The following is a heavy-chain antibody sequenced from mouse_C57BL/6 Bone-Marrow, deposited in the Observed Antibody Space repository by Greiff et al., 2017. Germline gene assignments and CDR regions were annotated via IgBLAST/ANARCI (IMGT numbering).Heavy chain of an antibody. J-gene: IGHJ2*01. V-gene: IGHV5-6*01. CDR3: ARHVIYYGSFYYFDY. Sequence: EVQLMESGGDLVKPGGSLKLSCAASGFTFSSYGMSWVRQTPDKRLEWVATISSGGSYTYYPDSVKGRFTISRDNAKNTLYLQMSSLKSEDTAMYYCARHVIYYGSFYYFDYWGQGTTLTVSS. CDR1: GFTFSSYG. D-gene: IGHD1-1*01. CDR2: ISSGGSYT.